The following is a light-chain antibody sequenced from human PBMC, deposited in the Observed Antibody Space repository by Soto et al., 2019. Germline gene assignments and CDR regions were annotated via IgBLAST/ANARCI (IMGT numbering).Light chain of an antibody. V-gene: IGKV1-33*01. CDR2: GAS. CDR1: QDISNY. Sequence: DLQMTQSPSSLSASVGDRVTITCQASQDISNYLNWYQQKPGKAPKLLIYGASNLETGVPSRFSGRRSGTRFSFTINSLQPEDIATYYCQQYDKIPPTFGQGTKLEIK. J-gene: IGKJ2*01. CDR3: QQYDKIPPT.